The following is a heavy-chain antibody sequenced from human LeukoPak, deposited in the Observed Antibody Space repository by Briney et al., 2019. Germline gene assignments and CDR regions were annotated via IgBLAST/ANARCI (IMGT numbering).Heavy chain of an antibody. D-gene: IGHD6-6*01. CDR3: AKDLYPKALDSSSSGY. Sequence: GGSLRLSCAASGVTFSSYAMSWVRQAPGKGLGWVSAISGSGGSTYYADSVKGRFTISRDNSKNTLYLQMKSLRAEDTAVYYCAKDLYPKALDSSSSGYWGQGTLVTVSS. CDR2: ISGSGGST. V-gene: IGHV3-23*01. J-gene: IGHJ4*02. CDR1: GVTFSSYA.